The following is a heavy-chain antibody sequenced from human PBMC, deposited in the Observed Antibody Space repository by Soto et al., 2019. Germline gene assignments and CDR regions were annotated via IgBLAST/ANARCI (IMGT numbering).Heavy chain of an antibody. CDR3: TRSDKWGYGVDY. V-gene: IGHV3-9*01. Sequence: EVQLVESGGGLVQPGRSLRLSCATSGFTFDDYAMHWVRQAPGKGLAWVSGISWNSGSIGYADSVKGRFTISRDNAKNSLYLQMNSLRAEDTALYYCTRSDKWGYGVDYWGQGTLVTVSS. CDR1: GFTFDDYA. J-gene: IGHJ4*02. D-gene: IGHD5-18*01. CDR2: ISWNSGSI.